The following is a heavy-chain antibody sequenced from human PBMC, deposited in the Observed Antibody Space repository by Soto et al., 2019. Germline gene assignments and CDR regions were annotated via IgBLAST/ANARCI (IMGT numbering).Heavy chain of an antibody. J-gene: IGHJ4*02. CDR2: IYYSGYT. V-gene: IGHV4-39*01. D-gene: IGHD4-17*01. Sequence: GWIRQPPGKGLEWIGSIYYSGYTYYNPSLKSRVTISVDTSKNQFSLKLSSVTAADTAVYYCASQLYGDYVDYFDYWGQGTLVTVSS. CDR3: ASQLYGDYVDYFDY.